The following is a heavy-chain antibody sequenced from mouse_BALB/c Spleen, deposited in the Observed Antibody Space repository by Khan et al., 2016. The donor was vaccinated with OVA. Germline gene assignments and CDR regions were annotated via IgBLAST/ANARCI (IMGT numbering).Heavy chain of an antibody. Sequence: VRLQQSGPELVKPGASMKISCKASAYSFIGYTMNWVKQSHGKNLEWIGLINPYNGGTSYNQKFKGKATLSADKSSSTAYMELLSLTSEDSAVYYWARGDGYYDAMDYWGQGTSVTVSS. CDR1: AYSFIGYT. J-gene: IGHJ4*01. D-gene: IGHD2-3*01. V-gene: IGHV1-22*01. CDR3: ARGDGYYDAMDY. CDR2: INPYNGGT.